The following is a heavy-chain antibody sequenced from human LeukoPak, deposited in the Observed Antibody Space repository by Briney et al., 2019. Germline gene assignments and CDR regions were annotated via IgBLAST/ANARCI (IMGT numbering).Heavy chain of an antibody. D-gene: IGHD6-19*01. V-gene: IGHV1-69*05. CDR1: GGTFSSYA. Sequence: SVKVSCKASGGTFSSYAISWVRQAPGQGLEWMGGIIPIFGTANYAQKFQGRVTMTRDTSTSTVYMELSSLRSEDTAVYYCARERIAVAGSPFDYWGQGTLVTVSS. J-gene: IGHJ4*02. CDR3: ARERIAVAGSPFDY. CDR2: IIPIFGTA.